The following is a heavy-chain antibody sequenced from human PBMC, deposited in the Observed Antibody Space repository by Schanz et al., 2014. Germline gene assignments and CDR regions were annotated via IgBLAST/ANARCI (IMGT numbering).Heavy chain of an antibody. Sequence: QVQLQESGPGLVKPSETLSLTCSVSGGSIRTYFWAWIRQPPGKGLEWIGFIYYSGSTNYNPSLKSRVTISLNMTKNRFPLTLTSVTAADTGVYYCARQYSGWSRFDPWGQGIRVTVSS. CDR3: ARQYSGWSRFDP. CDR1: GGSIRTYF. D-gene: IGHD6-19*01. V-gene: IGHV4-59*08. CDR2: IYYSGST. J-gene: IGHJ5*02.